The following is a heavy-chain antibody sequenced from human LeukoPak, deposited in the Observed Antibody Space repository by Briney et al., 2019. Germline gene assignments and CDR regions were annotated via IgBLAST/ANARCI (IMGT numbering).Heavy chain of an antibody. Sequence: SVKVSCKASGGTFSSYAISWMRQAPGQGLEWMGRIIPILGIANYAQKFQGRVTITADKSTSTAYMELSSLRSEDTAVYYCARDWTTVTAEDFDYWGQGTLVTVSS. J-gene: IGHJ4*02. V-gene: IGHV1-69*04. D-gene: IGHD4-17*01. CDR3: ARDWTTVTAEDFDY. CDR1: GGTFSSYA. CDR2: IIPILGIA.